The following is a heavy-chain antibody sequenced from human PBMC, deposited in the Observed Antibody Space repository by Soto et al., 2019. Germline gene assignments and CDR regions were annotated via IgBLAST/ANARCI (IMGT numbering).Heavy chain of an antibody. J-gene: IGHJ5*02. V-gene: IGHV3-33*01. D-gene: IGHD1-26*01. CDR2: IWYDGINK. Sequence: TGGSLRLSCAASGFTFSNYGMHWVRQAPGKGLEWVAVIWYDGINKYYANSVKGRFTISRDNSKNTLFLQMNSLRAEDTAVYYCARDPLGATGWLDPWGQGTLVTVSS. CDR3: ARDPLGATGWLDP. CDR1: GFTFSNYG.